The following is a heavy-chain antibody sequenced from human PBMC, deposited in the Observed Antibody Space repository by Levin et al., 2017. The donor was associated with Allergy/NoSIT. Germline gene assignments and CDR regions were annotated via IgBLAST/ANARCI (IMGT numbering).Heavy chain of an antibody. CDR3: AKGYGRDSAFDI. CDR1: GFTFSSYA. D-gene: IGHD5-18*01. J-gene: IGHJ3*02. Sequence: QRGESLKISCAASGFTFSSYAMSWVRQAPGKGLEWVSAISGSGGSTYYADSVKGRFTISRDNSKNTLYLQMNSLRAEDTAVYYCAKGYGRDSAFDIWGQGTMVTVSS. V-gene: IGHV3-23*01. CDR2: ISGSGGST.